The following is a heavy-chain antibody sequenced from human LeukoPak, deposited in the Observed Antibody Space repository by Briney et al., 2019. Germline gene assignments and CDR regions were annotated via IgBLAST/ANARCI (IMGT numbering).Heavy chain of an antibody. V-gene: IGHV1-2*02. J-gene: IGHJ4*02. D-gene: IGHD1-26*01. CDR1: GYTFTGYY. CDR3: ARRVGARYYFDY. CDR2: INPNSGGT. Sequence: ASVKVSCMASGYTFTGYYMHWVRQAPGQGLEWMGWINPNSGGTNYAQKFQGRVTMTRDTSISTAYMELSRLRSDDTAVYYCARRVGARYYFDYWGQGTLVTVSS.